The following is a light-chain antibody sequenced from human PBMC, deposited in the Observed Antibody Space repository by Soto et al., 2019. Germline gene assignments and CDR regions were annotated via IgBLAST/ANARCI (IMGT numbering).Light chain of an antibody. CDR1: QTITTTY. CDR2: ATY. Sequence: EIVLTQSPGTLSLSPGERAILSCRASQTITTTYLAWYQHRPGQSPRLLIYATYSRATGIPDRFRGSGSETDFTLTISRLEPEDFAVYYCQQYGTSPQTFGQGTRVEIK. J-gene: IGKJ1*01. V-gene: IGKV3-20*01. CDR3: QQYGTSPQT.